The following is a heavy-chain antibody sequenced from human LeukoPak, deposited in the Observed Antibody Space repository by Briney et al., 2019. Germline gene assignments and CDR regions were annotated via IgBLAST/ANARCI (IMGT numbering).Heavy chain of an antibody. Sequence: ASVKVSCKASGYTFTGYYMHWVRQAPGQGLEWMGWINPNSGGTNYAQKFQGRVTMTRDTSISTAYMELSWLRSDDTAVYYCAREYSSGSGYYYYYYGMDVWGQGTTVTVSS. CDR2: INPNSGGT. CDR3: AREYSSGSGYYYYYYGMDV. D-gene: IGHD6-19*01. J-gene: IGHJ6*02. V-gene: IGHV1-2*02. CDR1: GYTFTGYY.